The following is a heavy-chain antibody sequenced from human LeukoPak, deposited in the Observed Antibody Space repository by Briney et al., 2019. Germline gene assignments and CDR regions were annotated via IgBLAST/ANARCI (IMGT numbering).Heavy chain of an antibody. Sequence: ASVKVSCKASGGTFSSYAISWVRQAPGQGLKWMGGIIPIFGTANYAQKFQGRVTITADESTSTAYMELSSLRSEDTAVYYCARRPDSSGYYSPNWFDPWGQGTLVTVSS. J-gene: IGHJ5*02. CDR2: IIPIFGTA. V-gene: IGHV1-69*13. CDR1: GGTFSSYA. D-gene: IGHD3-22*01. CDR3: ARRPDSSGYYSPNWFDP.